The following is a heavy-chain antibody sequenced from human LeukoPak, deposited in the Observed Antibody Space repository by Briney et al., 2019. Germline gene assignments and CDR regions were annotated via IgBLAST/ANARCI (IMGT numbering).Heavy chain of an antibody. J-gene: IGHJ4*02. V-gene: IGHV4-34*01. CDR3: ARGIPRADYDSSGPPESPFDY. CDR2: INHSGST. D-gene: IGHD3-22*01. Sequence: PSETLSLTCAVYGGSFSGYYWSWIRQPPGKGLEWLGEINHSGSTNYNPSLKSRVTISVDTSKNQFSLKLSSVTAADTAVYYCARGIPRADYDSSGPPESPFDYWGQGTLVTVSS. CDR1: GGSFSGYY.